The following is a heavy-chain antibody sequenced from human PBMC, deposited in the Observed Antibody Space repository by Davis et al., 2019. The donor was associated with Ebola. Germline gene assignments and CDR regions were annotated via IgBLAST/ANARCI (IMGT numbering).Heavy chain of an antibody. CDR1: GGSISSSTYY. J-gene: IGHJ4*02. D-gene: IGHD3-22*01. CDR3: ASLLTYYYDSSGYTKEYYFDY. V-gene: IGHV4-39*01. CDR2: IYHSGST. Sequence: MPSETLSLTCTVSGGSISSSTYYWGWIRQPPGKGLEWIGEIYHSGSTNYNPSLKSRVTISVDKSKNQFSLKLSSVTAADTAVYYCASLLTYYYDSSGYTKEYYFDYWGQGTLVTVSS.